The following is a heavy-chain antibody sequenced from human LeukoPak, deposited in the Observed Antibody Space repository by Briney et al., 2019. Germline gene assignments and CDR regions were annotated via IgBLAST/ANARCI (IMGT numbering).Heavy chain of an antibody. D-gene: IGHD1-26*01. Sequence: ASVKVSCKASGGTFSSYAISWVRQAPGQGLEWRGGIIPIFGTANNAQKFQGRVTITTDESTSTAYMELSSLRSEDTAVYYCARDGYSGSYVNTFDYWGQGTLVTVSS. J-gene: IGHJ4*02. CDR1: GGTFSSYA. V-gene: IGHV1-69*05. CDR2: IIPIFGTA. CDR3: ARDGYSGSYVNTFDY.